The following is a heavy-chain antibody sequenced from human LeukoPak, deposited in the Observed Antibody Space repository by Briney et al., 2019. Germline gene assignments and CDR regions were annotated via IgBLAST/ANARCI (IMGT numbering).Heavy chain of an antibody. CDR1: GGSISSSSYY. J-gene: IGHJ4*02. D-gene: IGHD5-18*01. CDR3: ARPRGDSYGYVDY. Sequence: SETLSLTCTVSGGSISSSSYYWGWFRQPPGKGLEWIGSVSYSGSAYYNPSLKSRVTISVDTSKNQFSLRLSSVTAADTAVYYCARPRGDSYGYVDYWGQGTLVTVSS. CDR2: VSYSGSA. V-gene: IGHV4-39*01.